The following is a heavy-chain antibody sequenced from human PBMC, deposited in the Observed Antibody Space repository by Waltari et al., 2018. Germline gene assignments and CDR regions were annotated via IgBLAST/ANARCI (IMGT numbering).Heavy chain of an antibody. V-gene: IGHV3-33*01. CDR3: ARDRDYVWGSYRYPSDY. CDR2: IWYDGSNK. Sequence: QVQLVESGGGVVQPGRSLRLSCASSAFTFSSYAMHWVRQAPGTGLEWVAVIWYDGSNKYYADSVKGRFTISRDNSKNTLYLQMNSLRAEDTAVYYCARDRDYVWGSYRYPSDYWGQGTLVTVSS. CDR1: AFTFSSYA. D-gene: IGHD3-16*02. J-gene: IGHJ4*02.